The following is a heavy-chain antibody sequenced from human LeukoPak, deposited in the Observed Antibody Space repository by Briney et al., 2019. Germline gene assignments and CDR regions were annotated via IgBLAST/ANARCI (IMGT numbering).Heavy chain of an antibody. V-gene: IGHV3-48*03. CDR2: ISSSGSTI. D-gene: IGHD6-25*01. Sequence: GGSLRLSCAASGFTFSSYEMNWVRQAPGKGLEWVSYISSSGSTIYYADSVKGRFTISRDNAKNSLYLQMNGLRAGDRGVYYCARDAAGLRYWGQGTLVTVSS. CDR1: GFTFSSYE. CDR3: ARDAAGLRY. J-gene: IGHJ4*02.